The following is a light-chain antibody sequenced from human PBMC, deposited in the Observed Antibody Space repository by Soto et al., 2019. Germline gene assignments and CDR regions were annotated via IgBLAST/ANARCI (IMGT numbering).Light chain of an antibody. J-gene: IGKJ1*01. CDR2: KTS. CDR3: AEAALLPHA. V-gene: IGKV2-24*01. Sequence: DIVLTQTPLSLVVTLGQPASISCKSSQSLAFRDGNIYLNWLQQRPGQPPRLLIYKTSNRFSGVPDRFSGSWAGTEFTLKISKVEAEDVGVYYCAEAALLPHAFGQGTKVEIK. CDR1: QSLAFRDGNIY.